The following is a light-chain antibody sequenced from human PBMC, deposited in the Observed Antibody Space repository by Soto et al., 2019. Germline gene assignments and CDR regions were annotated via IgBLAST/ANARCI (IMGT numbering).Light chain of an antibody. CDR3: SSFAGSSKLV. CDR1: SSDVRRYKY. CDR2: EVN. V-gene: IGLV2-8*01. Sequence: QSALTQPPSASGSPGQSVTISCTGTSSDVRRYKYVSWYQQYPGKAPKVMIYEVNKRPSGVPDRFSGSKSGNTASLTVSGLQTEDEAHYYCSSFAGSSKLVFGGGTKVTVL. J-gene: IGLJ3*02.